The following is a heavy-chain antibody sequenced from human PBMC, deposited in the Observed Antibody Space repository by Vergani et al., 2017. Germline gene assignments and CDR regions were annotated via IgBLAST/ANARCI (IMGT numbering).Heavy chain of an antibody. J-gene: IGHJ3*02. CDR1: GFTFSSYA. Sequence: QVQLVESGGGVVQTGRSLRLSCAASGFTFSSYAMHWVRQAPGKGLEWVAVISYDGSNKYYADSVKGRFTISRDNSKNTLYLQMNSLRAEDTAVYYCARDWGYCSSTSCYGAFDIWGQGTMVTVSS. CDR2: ISYDGSNK. CDR3: ARDWGYCSSTSCYGAFDI. V-gene: IGHV3-30-3*01. D-gene: IGHD2-2*01.